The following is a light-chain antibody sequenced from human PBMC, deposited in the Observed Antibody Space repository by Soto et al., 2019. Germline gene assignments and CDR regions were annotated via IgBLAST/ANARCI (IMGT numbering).Light chain of an antibody. J-gene: IGKJ1*01. CDR2: AAS. Sequence: DIQMTQSPSSLSASVGDRVTITCRASRSIGKYLNWYQQKPGEAPNLLIYAASILQSGVPSRFSGSSSGTDFTLTITSLQPEDFATYYCHQTYGTTRTFGQGTKVEIK. CDR3: HQTYGTTRT. CDR1: RSIGKY. V-gene: IGKV1-39*01.